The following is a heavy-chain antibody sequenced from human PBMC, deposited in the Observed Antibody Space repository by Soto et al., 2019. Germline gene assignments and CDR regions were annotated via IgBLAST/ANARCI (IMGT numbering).Heavy chain of an antibody. D-gene: IGHD6-6*01. CDR1: GYTFTGYY. CDR3: ARDLGSIAAPFDY. CDR2: INPNSGGT. Sequence: ASVKVSCKASGYTFTGYYMHWVRQAPGQGLEWMGWINPNSGGTNYAQKFQGWVTMTRDTSISTAYMELSRLRSDDTAVYYCARDLGSIAAPFDYWGQGTLVTVSS. J-gene: IGHJ4*02. V-gene: IGHV1-2*04.